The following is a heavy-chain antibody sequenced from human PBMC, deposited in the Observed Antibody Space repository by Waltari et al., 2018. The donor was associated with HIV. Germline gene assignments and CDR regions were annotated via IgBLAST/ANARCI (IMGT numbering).Heavy chain of an antibody. D-gene: IGHD3-16*01. J-gene: IGHJ5*02. V-gene: IGHV1-2*02. CDR3: TTYAIFDYANWFDP. CDR1: GYVLLQFY. CDR2: INPNNGDT. Sequence: QLVQSGTEVKRPEASVKISCQPSGYVLLQFYIHWVRQAPGQGLQWMGWINPNNGDTNVSDDCRGRVAMTWDTALRTAFMELKTLTFDDTAVYYCTTYAIFDYANWFDPWGHGALIIVSS.